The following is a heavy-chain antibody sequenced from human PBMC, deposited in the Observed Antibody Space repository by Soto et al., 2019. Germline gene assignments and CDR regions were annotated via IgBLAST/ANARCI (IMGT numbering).Heavy chain of an antibody. CDR1: GFTFSSYS. CDR3: ARDVGGVVVAAATLGPLWYFDY. CDR2: ISSSSSYI. D-gene: IGHD2-15*01. Sequence: GGSLRLSCAASGFTFSSYSMNWVRQAPGKGLECVSSISSSSSYIYYADSVKGRFTISRDNAKNSLYLQMNSLRAEDTAVYYCARDVGGVVVAAATLGPLWYFDYWGQGSLVTVSS. J-gene: IGHJ4*02. V-gene: IGHV3-21*01.